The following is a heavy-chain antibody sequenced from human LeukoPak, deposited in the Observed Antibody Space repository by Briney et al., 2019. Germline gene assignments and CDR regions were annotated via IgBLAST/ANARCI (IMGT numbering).Heavy chain of an antibody. CDR2: IIPIFGTA. V-gene: IGHV1-69*05. J-gene: IGHJ4*02. CDR1: GGTFSSYA. D-gene: IGHD3-22*01. CDR3: ARVETVVVMGDGYFDY. Sequence: SVKVSCKASGGTFSSYAISSVRQAPGQGLEWMGGIIPIFGTANYAQKFQGRVTITTDESTSTAYMELSSLRSEDTAVYYCARVETVVVMGDGYFDYWGQGTLVTVSS.